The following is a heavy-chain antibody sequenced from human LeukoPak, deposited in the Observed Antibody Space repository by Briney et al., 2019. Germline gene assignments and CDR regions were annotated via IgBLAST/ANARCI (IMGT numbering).Heavy chain of an antibody. CDR3: ARAIRQPVDYFDY. J-gene: IGHJ4*02. V-gene: IGHV4-34*01. CDR1: GGSFSGYY. CDR2: INHSGST. Sequence: PETLSLTCAVYGGSFSGYYWSWIRQPPGKGLEWIGEINHSGSTNYNPSLKSRVTISVDTSKNQFSLKLSSVTAADTAVYYCARAIRQPVDYFDYWGQGTLVTVSS. D-gene: IGHD4-23*01.